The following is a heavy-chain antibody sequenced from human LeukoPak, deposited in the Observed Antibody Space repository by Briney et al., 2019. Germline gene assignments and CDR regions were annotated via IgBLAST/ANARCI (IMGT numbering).Heavy chain of an antibody. Sequence: GGSLRLSCAASGFTFSSYSMNWVRQAPGKGLEWVSSISSSSSYIYYADSVKGRFTISRDNAKNSLYLQMNSLRAEDTAVYYCARDLHLVAGQYYYYYYGMDVWGQGTTVTVS. CDR1: GFTFSSYS. D-gene: IGHD6-19*01. J-gene: IGHJ6*02. CDR3: ARDLHLVAGQYYYYYYGMDV. V-gene: IGHV3-21*01. CDR2: ISSSSSYI.